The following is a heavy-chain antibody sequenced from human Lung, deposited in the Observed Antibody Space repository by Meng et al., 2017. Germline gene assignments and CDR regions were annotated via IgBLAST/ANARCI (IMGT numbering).Heavy chain of an antibody. J-gene: IGHJ4*01. CDR2: IRSKADGGTT. CDR3: TRFGRYCSSTSCYIDY. D-gene: IGHD2-2*02. V-gene: IGHV3-49*04. Sequence: GGSLRLSCTASGFTFGDYAMSWVRQAPGKGLEWVGFIRSKADGGTTEYAASVKGRFTISRDDSKSIAYLQMNSLKTEDTAVYYCTRFGRYCSSTSCYIDYWGHGTLVTVSS. CDR1: GFTFGDYA.